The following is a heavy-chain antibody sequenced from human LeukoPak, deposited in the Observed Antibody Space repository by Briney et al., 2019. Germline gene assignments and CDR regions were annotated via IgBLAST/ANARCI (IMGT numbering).Heavy chain of an antibody. V-gene: IGHV3-48*03. J-gene: IGHJ6*04. D-gene: IGHD3-10*02. CDR2: ISSSGSTI. CDR3: AELGINMIGGV. CDR1: GFTFSSYE. Sequence: GGSLRLSCAASGFTFSSYEMNWVRKAPGKGLEWVSYISSSGSTIYYEDSVKGRFTISRDNAKNSLYLQRTSLRAEDAAVYYCAELGINMIGGVWGKGTTVTVSS.